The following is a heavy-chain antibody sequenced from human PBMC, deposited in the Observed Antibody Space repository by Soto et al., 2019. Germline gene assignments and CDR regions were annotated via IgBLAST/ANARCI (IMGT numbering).Heavy chain of an antibody. D-gene: IGHD5-18*01. Sequence: KTSETLSLTCTVSGGSINSGDNYWSWIRQPPGKGLEWIGSIYYSGSTYYNPSLRSRLTISVDTSKNQFSLNLTSVTAADTAVYYCASLSWIPDCGQGTQVTVSS. CDR2: IYYSGST. V-gene: IGHV4-30-4*01. J-gene: IGHJ4*02. CDR1: GGSINSGDNY. CDR3: ASLSWIPD.